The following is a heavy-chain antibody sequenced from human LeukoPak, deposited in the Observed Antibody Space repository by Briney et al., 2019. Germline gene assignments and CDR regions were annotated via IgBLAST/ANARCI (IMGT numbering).Heavy chain of an antibody. CDR1: GFPFSNHA. V-gene: IGHV3-23*01. CDR2: ISNGNT. CDR3: VREAGYCASVCLKSNWFDP. J-gene: IGHJ5*02. Sequence: GGSLRLSCAASGFPFSNHAMSWVGQPPGKGLEWVSAISNGNTYYADSVRGRFTISRDDSKNMVYLQMNSLRDEDTALYYCVREAGYCASVCLKSNWFDPWGQGTLVTVSS. D-gene: IGHD2-21*02.